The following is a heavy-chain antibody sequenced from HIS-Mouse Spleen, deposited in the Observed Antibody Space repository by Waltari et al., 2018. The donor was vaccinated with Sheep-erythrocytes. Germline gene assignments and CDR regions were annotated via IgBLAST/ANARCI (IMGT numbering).Heavy chain of an antibody. Sequence: QVQLVQSGAEVKKPGASVKVSCKASGYPFTSYCISWVRQAPGQGLEWMGWNSAYNGNTNYAQKLPGRVTMTTDTAPSTAYMELRSLRYDDTAVYYCARFYGDFTRAFDIWGQGTMVTVSS. D-gene: IGHD4-17*01. CDR2: NSAYNGNT. CDR3: ARFYGDFTRAFDI. CDR1: GYPFTSYC. J-gene: IGHJ3*02. V-gene: IGHV1-18*01.